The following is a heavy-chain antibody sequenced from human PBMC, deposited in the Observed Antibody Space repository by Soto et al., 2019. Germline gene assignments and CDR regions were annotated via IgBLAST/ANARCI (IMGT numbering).Heavy chain of an antibody. CDR3: AKPQYRNAYGSFND. CDR2: ISGNGDDT. J-gene: IGHJ4*02. CDR1: GFTFRSSA. Sequence: EVQLLESGGGLEQPGGSLRLSCAASGFTFRSSAMSWVRQAPGKGLEWVSGISGNGDDTNYADAVKGRFTISRDNSKNTLYLRLDILRAEDTAIYYCAKPQYRNAYGSFNDWGQGTLVTVAS. D-gene: IGHD3-16*01. V-gene: IGHV3-23*01.